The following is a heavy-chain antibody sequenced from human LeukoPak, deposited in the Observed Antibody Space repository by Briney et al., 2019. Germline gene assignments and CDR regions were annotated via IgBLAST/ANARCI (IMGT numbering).Heavy chain of an antibody. V-gene: IGHV1-8*01. D-gene: IGHD1-26*01. CDR1: GYTFTSYD. J-gene: IGHJ4*02. CDR3: ARASYSGSYGGGHYFDY. CDR2: MNPNSGNT. Sequence: ASVTVSCKASGYTFTSYDINWVRQATGQGLEWMGWMNPNSGNTGYAQKFQGRVTMTRNTSISTAYMELSSLRSEDTAVYYCARASYSGSYGGGHYFDYWGQGTLVTVSS.